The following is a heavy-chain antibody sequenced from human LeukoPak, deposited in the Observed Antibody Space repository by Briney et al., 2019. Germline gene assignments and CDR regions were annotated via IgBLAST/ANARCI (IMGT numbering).Heavy chain of an antibody. CDR3: ARLRRSSWPYYFDY. V-gene: IGHV3-20*04. J-gene: IGHJ4*02. Sequence: GGSLRLSCAASGFTFSSYAMHWVRQAPGKGLEWVSGINWNGGRTGYADSVKGRFTISRDNAKNSLYLQMNTLRAEDTALYYCARLRRSSWPYYFDYWGQGTLVTVSS. CDR1: GFTFSSYA. CDR2: INWNGGRT. D-gene: IGHD6-13*01.